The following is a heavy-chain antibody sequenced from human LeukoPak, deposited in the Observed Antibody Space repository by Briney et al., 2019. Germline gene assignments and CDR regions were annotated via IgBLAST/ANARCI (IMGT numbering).Heavy chain of an antibody. Sequence: GGSLRLSCAASGFAFSSYAMSWVRQAPGKGLEWVSAISGSGGSTYYADSVKGRFTISRDNSKNTLYLQMNSLRAEDTAVYYCAREHYYGSGSYYLPHWGQGILVTVSS. CDR3: AREHYYGSGSYYLPH. CDR2: ISGSGGST. V-gene: IGHV3-23*01. CDR1: GFAFSSYA. J-gene: IGHJ4*02. D-gene: IGHD3-10*01.